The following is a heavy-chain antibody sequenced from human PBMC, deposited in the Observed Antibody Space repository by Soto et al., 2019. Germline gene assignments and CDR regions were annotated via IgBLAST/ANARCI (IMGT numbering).Heavy chain of an antibody. D-gene: IGHD3-3*02. CDR3: ARDRIRNWFDP. Sequence: SETLSLTCTVSGGSISSSSYYWGWIRQPPGKGLEWIGYIYYSGSTNYNPSLKSRVTISVDTSKNQFSLKLSSVTAADTAVYYCARDRIRNWFDPWGQGTLVTVSS. CDR2: IYYSGST. V-gene: IGHV4-61*01. CDR1: GGSISSSSYY. J-gene: IGHJ5*02.